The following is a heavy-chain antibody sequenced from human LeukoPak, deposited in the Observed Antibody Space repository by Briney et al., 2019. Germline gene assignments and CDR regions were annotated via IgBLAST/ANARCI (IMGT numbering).Heavy chain of an antibody. V-gene: IGHV3-21*01. J-gene: IGHJ4*02. CDR3: ARVADYVGGYYFDY. D-gene: IGHD4-17*01. CDR1: GFTFSSYS. Sequence: GGSLRLSCAASGFTFSSYSMNWVRQAPGKGLEWVSSISSSSSYIYYADSVKGRFTISRDNSKNTLYLQMNSLRAEDTAVYYCARVADYVGGYYFDYWGQGTLVTVSS. CDR2: ISSSSSYI.